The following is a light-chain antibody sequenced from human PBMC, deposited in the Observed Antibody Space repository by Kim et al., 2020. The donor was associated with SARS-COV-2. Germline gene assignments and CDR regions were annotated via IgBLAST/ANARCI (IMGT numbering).Light chain of an antibody. CDR2: SAS. CDR1: QDISYS. Sequence: DIQMTQSPSAMSASVGDRVTITCRASQDISYSLAWFQQKPGKVPQRLIYSASSLDSGVPSRFSGSGSGTEFTLTISSLQPADFATYYCLYHVNFPRTFGQGTKLEI. J-gene: IGKJ2*02. V-gene: IGKV1-17*03. CDR3: LYHVNFPRT.